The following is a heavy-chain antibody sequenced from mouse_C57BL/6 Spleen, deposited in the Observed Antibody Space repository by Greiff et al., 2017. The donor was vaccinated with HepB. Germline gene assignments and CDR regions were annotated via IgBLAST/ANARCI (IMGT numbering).Heavy chain of an antibody. V-gene: IGHV14-1*01. CDR1: GFNIKDYY. J-gene: IGHJ3*01. Sequence: VQLKQSGAELVRPGASVKLSCTASGFNIKDYYMHWVKQRPEQGLEWIGRIDPEDGDTEYAPKFQGKATMTADTSSNTAYLQLSSLTSEDTAVYYRTRSAQDSLFAYWGQGTLVTVS. CDR2: IDPEDGDT. CDR3: TRSAQDSLFAY. D-gene: IGHD3-2*02.